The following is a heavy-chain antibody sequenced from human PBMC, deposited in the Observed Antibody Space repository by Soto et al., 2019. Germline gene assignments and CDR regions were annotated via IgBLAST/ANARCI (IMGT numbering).Heavy chain of an antibody. CDR2: IYSDGST. CDR1: GFNVNSDY. Sequence: EVQVVGSGGDLVQPGGSLRLSCAASGFNVNSDYMNWVGQAPGKGLEWVSVIYSDGSTYYADSVKGRFSISRDNSKNMLNLEMSSLRAEDTAVYYCARDPGLRNGMSAWGQGTTVTVSS. J-gene: IGHJ6*02. V-gene: IGHV3-66*01. CDR3: ARDPGLRNGMSA.